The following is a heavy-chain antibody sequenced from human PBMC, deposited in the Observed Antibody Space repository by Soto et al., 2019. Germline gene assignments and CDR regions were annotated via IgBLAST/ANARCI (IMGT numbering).Heavy chain of an antibody. V-gene: IGHV3-23*01. Sequence: GGSLILSCAASGFTFSSYAMSWVRQAPGKGLEWVSAISGSGGSTYYADSVKGRFTISRDNSKNTLYLQMNSLRAEDTAVYYCAKVPRSYSSRWYGTEYFQHWGQGTLVTVAS. CDR3: AKVPRSYSSRWYGTEYFQH. D-gene: IGHD6-13*01. J-gene: IGHJ1*01. CDR1: GFTFSSYA. CDR2: ISGSGGST.